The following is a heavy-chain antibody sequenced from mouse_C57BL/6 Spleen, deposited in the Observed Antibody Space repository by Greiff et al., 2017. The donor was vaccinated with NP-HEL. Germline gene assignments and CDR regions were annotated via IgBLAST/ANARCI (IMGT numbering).Heavy chain of an antibody. Sequence: VMLVESGPGLVAPSQSLSITCTVSGFSLTSYAISWVRQPPGKGLEWLGVIWTGGGTNYNSALKSRLSISKDNSKSQVFLKMNSLQTDDTARYYCARTVTAQATGMDYWGQGTSVTVSS. D-gene: IGHD3-2*02. V-gene: IGHV2-9-1*01. J-gene: IGHJ4*01. CDR1: GFSLTSYA. CDR2: IWTGGGT. CDR3: ARTVTAQATGMDY.